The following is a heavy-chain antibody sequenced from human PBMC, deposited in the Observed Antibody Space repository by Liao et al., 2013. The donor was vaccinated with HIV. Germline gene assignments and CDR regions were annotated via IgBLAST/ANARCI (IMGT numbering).Heavy chain of an antibody. CDR2: IYTSGST. CDR1: GGSISSYY. V-gene: IGHV4-4*07. Sequence: QVQLQESGPGLVKPSETLSLTCTVSGGSISSYYWNWIRQPAGKGLEWIGRIYTSGSTNFNPSLKSRVTMSVDTSKNQFSLKLSSVTAADTAVYYCARDYDTTVSNWFDPWGQGTLVTVSS. CDR3: ARDYDTTVSNWFDP. J-gene: IGHJ5*02. D-gene: IGHD3-22*01.